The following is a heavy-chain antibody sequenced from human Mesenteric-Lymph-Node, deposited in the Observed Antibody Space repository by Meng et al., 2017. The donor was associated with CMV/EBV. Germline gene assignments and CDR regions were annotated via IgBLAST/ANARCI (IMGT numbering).Heavy chain of an antibody. CDR2: INPNSGGT. CDR3: ARVVTTELVRAVRTVLLLLRMDV. V-gene: IGHV1-2*02. CDR1: GYTFSGYY. Sequence: ASVKVSCKASGYTFSGYYMHWVRQAPGQGLEWMGWINPNSGGTNYPQKFQGRVTMTRDTSLTAVYMELSRLISDHTAVYYCARVVTTELVRAVRTVLLLLRMDVWGKGPRSPSPQ. D-gene: IGHD2-2*01. J-gene: IGHJ6*01.